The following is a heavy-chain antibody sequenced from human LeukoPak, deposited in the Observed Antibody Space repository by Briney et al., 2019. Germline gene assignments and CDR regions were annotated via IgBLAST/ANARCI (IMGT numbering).Heavy chain of an antibody. D-gene: IGHD3-9*01. CDR3: ARDVGTTGWHTFDY. Sequence: SQTLSLTCAISGDSVSSINGAWNWIRQSPSRGLEWLGRTYYRSKWYNDYAESLISRITFSPVTSKNQFSLQLYSVTPEDTAVYYCARDVGTTGWHTFDYWGQGTLVTVSS. J-gene: IGHJ4*02. CDR1: GDSVSSINGA. CDR2: TYYRSKWYN. V-gene: IGHV6-1*01.